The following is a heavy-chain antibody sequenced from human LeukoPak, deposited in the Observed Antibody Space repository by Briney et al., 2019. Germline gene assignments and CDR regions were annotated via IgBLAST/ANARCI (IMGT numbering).Heavy chain of an antibody. D-gene: IGHD5-12*01. CDR2: IIPIFVTP. CDR1: GGTSDSYA. V-gene: IGHV1-69*06. CDR3: ARKIARWLRGYYYYMDV. Sequence: ASVKVSCKASGGTSDSYALSWVRQAPGRGLEWMGGIIPIFVTPNYAQRFQGRVTITADKSTSTAYMELTSLRSEDTAVYYCARKIARWLRGYYYYMDVWGKGTTVTISS. J-gene: IGHJ6*03.